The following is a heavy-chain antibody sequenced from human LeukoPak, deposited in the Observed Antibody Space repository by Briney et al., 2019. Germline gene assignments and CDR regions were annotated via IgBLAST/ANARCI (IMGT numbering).Heavy chain of an antibody. V-gene: IGHV3-23*01. CDR3: VKAGTPGIPFDY. J-gene: IGHJ4*02. CDR2: ITGGGDAT. Sequence: GGSLRLSCAASGFTFSSSAMSWVRQAPGKGLEWVSTITGGGDATDYAASVKGRFTVSRDNSKNTLYLQMNSLRAEDTAVYYCVKAGTPGIPFDYWGQGTLVTVSS. D-gene: IGHD3-10*01. CDR1: GFTFSSSA.